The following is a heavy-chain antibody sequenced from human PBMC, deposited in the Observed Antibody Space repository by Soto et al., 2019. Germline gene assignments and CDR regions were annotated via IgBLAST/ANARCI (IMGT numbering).Heavy chain of an antibody. D-gene: IGHD3-22*01. V-gene: IGHV6-1*01. CDR1: GDSVSSNSAT. CDR2: TFYRSKWYN. J-gene: IGHJ5*02. Sequence: PSQTLSLTCDISGDSVSSNSATWNWFRQSPSRGLEWLGRTFYRSKWYNDYAVSVKSRIIINPDTSKNQFSLQLNSVTPEDTAVYYCAREIYSDGSGYPDNCFDPWGQGTQVTVSS. CDR3: AREIYSDGSGYPDNCFDP.